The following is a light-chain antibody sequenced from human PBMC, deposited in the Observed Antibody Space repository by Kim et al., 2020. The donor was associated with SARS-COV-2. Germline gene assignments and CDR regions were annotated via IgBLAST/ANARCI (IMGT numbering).Light chain of an antibody. V-gene: IGLV7-46*01. Sequence: PGGTIPLTGGSSTGAVTSDHYPYCFQQKPGQAPRTLIYDTDNKHSWTPARFTGSLLGGKAALTLSGVQREDEADYYCLLFYSGHRVFGGGTQLTVL. CDR3: LLFYSGHRV. J-gene: IGLJ3*02. CDR1: TGAVTSDHY. CDR2: DTD.